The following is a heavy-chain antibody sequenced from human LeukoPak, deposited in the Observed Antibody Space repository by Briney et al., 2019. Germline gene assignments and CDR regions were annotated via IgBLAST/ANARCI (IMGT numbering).Heavy chain of an antibody. CDR1: GFTFSGSA. CDR2: IRSKANSYAT. CDR3: TSLSVVVPAAIVGNNDAFDI. J-gene: IGHJ3*02. V-gene: IGHV3-73*01. Sequence: PGGSLRLSCAASGFTFSGSAMHWVSQASGKGLEWVGRIRSKANSYATAYAASVKGRFTISRDDSKNTAYLQMNSLKTEDTAVYYCTSLSVVVPAAIVGNNDAFDIWGQGTMVTVSS. D-gene: IGHD2-2*01.